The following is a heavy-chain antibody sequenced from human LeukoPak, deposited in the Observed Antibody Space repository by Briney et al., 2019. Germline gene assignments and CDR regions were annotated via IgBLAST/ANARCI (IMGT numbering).Heavy chain of an antibody. CDR3: ARAYDFWSGYYTDYFDY. Sequence: GGSLRLSCAASGFTFSSYWMSWVRQAPGKGLEWVANIKQDGSEKYYVDSVKGRFTISRDNAKNSLYLQMNSLGAEDTAVYYCARAYDFWSGYYTDYFDYWGQGTLVTVSS. CDR1: GFTFSSYW. J-gene: IGHJ4*02. CDR2: IKQDGSEK. V-gene: IGHV3-7*04. D-gene: IGHD3-3*01.